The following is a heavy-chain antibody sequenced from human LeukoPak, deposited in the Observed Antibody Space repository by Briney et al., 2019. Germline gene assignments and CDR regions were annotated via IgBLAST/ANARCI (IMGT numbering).Heavy chain of an antibody. CDR3: ARGVAAAGGRWFDP. J-gene: IGHJ5*02. CDR1: GYTFTDYY. Sequence: GASVKVSCKVSGYTFTDYYMHWVRQAPGQGLEWMGWINPKSGGTNYAQQFQGRVTMTRDTPISTAYMELSNLRSDDTAVYYCARGVAAAGGRWFDPWGQGTLVTVSS. CDR2: INPKSGGT. V-gene: IGHV1-2*02. D-gene: IGHD6-13*01.